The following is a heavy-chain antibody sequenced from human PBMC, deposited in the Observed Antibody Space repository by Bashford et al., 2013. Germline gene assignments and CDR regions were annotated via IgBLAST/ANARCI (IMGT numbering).Heavy chain of an antibody. CDR1: GYTFTSYT. J-gene: IGHJ4*02. CDR3: ARALGTYYFDY. V-gene: IGHV1-3*04. Sequence: VASVKVSCKASGYTFTSYTLHWVRQAPGQRLEWMGWINTGDGNTKYSLKFQGRVTITRDTSASTAYMELSSLRSEDTAVYYCARALGTYYFDYWGQGTLVTVSS. CDR2: INTGDGNT.